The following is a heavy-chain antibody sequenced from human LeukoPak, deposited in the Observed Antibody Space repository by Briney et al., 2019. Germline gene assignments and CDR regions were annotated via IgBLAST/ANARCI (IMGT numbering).Heavy chain of an antibody. D-gene: IGHD5-18*01. CDR1: GFTVSSNY. Sequence: GGSLRLSCAASGFTVSSNYMSWVRQAPGKGLEWVSVIYSGGSTYYADSVKGRFTISRDNSKNTLYLQMNSLRAEDTAVYYCARVHVRYSYDFDYWGQGTLVTVSS. CDR3: ARVHVRYSYDFDY. V-gene: IGHV3-66*02. J-gene: IGHJ4*02. CDR2: IYSGGST.